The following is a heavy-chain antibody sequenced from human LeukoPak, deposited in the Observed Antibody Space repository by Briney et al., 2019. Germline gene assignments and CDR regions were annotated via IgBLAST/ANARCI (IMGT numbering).Heavy chain of an antibody. J-gene: IGHJ4*02. D-gene: IGHD6-19*01. CDR1: GYTFTGYY. CDR2: INPNSGGT. CDR3: ARAIWGSIAVAGTGYFDY. V-gene: IGHV1-2*06. Sequence: ASVKVSCKASGYTFTGYYMHWVRQAPGQGLEWMGRINPNSGGTNYAQKFQGRVTMTRDTSISTAYVELSRLRSDDTAVYYCARAIWGSIAVAGTGYFDYWGQGTLVTVSS.